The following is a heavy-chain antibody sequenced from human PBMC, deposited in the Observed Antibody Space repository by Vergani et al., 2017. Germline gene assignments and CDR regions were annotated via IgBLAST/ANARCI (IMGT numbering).Heavy chain of an antibody. J-gene: IGHJ5*02. D-gene: IGHD6-13*01. V-gene: IGHV4-39*01. CDR1: GGSISSSSYY. CDR3: ARRYSSSWYGNWFDP. Sequence: QLQLQESGPGLVKPSETLSLTCTVSGGSISSSSYYWGWIRQPPGKGLEWIGSIYYSGSTYYNPSLKSRVTISVDTSKNQFSLKLSSVTAADTAVYYCARRYSSSWYGNWFDPWGQGTLVTVSS. CDR2: IYYSGST.